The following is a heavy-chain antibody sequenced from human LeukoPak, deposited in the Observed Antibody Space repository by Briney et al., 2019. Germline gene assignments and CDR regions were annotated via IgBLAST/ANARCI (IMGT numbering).Heavy chain of an antibody. D-gene: IGHD3-10*01. Sequence: PRGSRRPSGAASEFTFSNYAMSWVRQAQGKGLEWVSSIRGSGGGTNCADSVKGRFIISRDNSKNPLYLQMNSLRAEDTAVFYCAKLSGSTYSLLYFDYWGQGTLVTVSS. CDR2: IRGSGGGT. V-gene: IGHV3-23*01. CDR1: EFTFSNYA. CDR3: AKLSGSTYSLLYFDY. J-gene: IGHJ4*02.